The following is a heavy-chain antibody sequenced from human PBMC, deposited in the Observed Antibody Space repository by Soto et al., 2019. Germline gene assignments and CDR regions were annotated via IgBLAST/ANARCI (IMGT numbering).Heavy chain of an antibody. CDR3: ARHPPTPLYDSSGYYTYYFDY. D-gene: IGHD3-22*01. V-gene: IGHV5-51*01. Sequence: GESLKISCKGSGYSFTRNWIGWVRQIPGKGPEGMGIIYPGNSDARYNPSFQGQVTISVDTSISTAYLQWNGLKASDTAMYYCARHPPTPLYDSSGYYTYYFDYWGQGTLVTVSS. J-gene: IGHJ4*02. CDR1: GYSFTRNW. CDR2: IYPGNSDA.